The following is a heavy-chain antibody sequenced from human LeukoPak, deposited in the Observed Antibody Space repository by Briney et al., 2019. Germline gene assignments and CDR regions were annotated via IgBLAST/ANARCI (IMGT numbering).Heavy chain of an antibody. D-gene: IGHD2-21*02. Sequence: ESLKISCKGSGYSFTSYWVGWVRQMPGKGLEWMGLIYPGDSETRYSPSFQGQVTISADKSLNTAYLQWISLKASDTAMYFCARTTYCGGDCHFDCWGQGTLVTVSS. J-gene: IGHJ4*02. CDR1: GYSFTSYW. V-gene: IGHV5-51*01. CDR2: IYPGDSET. CDR3: ARTTYCGGDCHFDC.